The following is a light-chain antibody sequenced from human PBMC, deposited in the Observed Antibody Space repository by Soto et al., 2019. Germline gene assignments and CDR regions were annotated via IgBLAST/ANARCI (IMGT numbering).Light chain of an antibody. V-gene: IGLV2-14*03. CDR3: NSYTSRTMI. CDR1: SSDVGAYNY. J-gene: IGLJ1*01. Sequence: QSALTQPTSVSGSPGQSITISCTGTSSDVGAYNYVSWYQQHPGKAPKLMIYDVSYRTAGVSHRFSGSKSVNTATMPISGLQAEDEADYFCNSYTSRTMILGTATKVTVL. CDR2: DVS.